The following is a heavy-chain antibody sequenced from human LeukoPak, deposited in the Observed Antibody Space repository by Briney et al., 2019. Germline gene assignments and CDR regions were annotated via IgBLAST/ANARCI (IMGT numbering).Heavy chain of an antibody. D-gene: IGHD3-22*01. Sequence: GGSLRLSCAASGFTFSSYAMSWVRQAPGKGLEWVSAISGSGGSTYYADSVKGRFTISRDNSKNTLYLQMNSLRAEDTAVYYCAKGPTMIVVVTPGDYWGQGTLVTVSS. CDR3: AKGPTMIVVVTPGDY. CDR1: GFTFSSYA. J-gene: IGHJ4*02. V-gene: IGHV3-23*01. CDR2: ISGSGGST.